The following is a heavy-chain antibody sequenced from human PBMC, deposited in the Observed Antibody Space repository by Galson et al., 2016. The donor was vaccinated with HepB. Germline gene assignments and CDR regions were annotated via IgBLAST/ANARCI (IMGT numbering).Heavy chain of an antibody. D-gene: IGHD1-26*01. CDR3: AAEGAARYLED. CDR1: GITFSDHY. Sequence: RLSCAASGITFSDHYIDWVRQAPGKGLEWIVRTTNKANSYTTQYAASVKGRFTMSRDDSKNLLYLQMNSLRSEDTAMYYCAAEGAARYLEDWGQGTLVTVSS. CDR2: TTNKANSYTT. J-gene: IGHJ4*02. V-gene: IGHV3-72*01.